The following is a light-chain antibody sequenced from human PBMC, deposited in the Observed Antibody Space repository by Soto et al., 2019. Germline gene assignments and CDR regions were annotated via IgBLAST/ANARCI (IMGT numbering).Light chain of an antibody. CDR1: SSDIGTYNS. CDR3: TSYTTSSPLV. CDR2: DVT. Sequence: QSALTQPASVSGSPGQSITISCTGTSSDIGTYNSVSWYQQHAGKVPKLMIYDVTNRPSGVSDRFSGSKSGNTASLTISGLQAEDEADYYCTSYTTSSPLVFGGGTKVTVL. V-gene: IGLV2-14*01. J-gene: IGLJ2*01.